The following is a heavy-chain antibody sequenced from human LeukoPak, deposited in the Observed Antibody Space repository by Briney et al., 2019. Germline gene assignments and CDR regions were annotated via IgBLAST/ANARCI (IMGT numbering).Heavy chain of an antibody. D-gene: IGHD2-8*01. CDR3: TRLMAGFDP. CDR2: IRSKANSYAT. CDR1: GFTFSGSA. J-gene: IGHJ5*02. Sequence: GGSLKLSCAASGFTFSGSATHWVRQASGKGLEGVGRIRSKANSYATAYAASVKGRFTISRDDSKNTAYLQMNSLKTEDTAVYYCTRLMAGFDPWGQGTLVTVSS. V-gene: IGHV3-73*01.